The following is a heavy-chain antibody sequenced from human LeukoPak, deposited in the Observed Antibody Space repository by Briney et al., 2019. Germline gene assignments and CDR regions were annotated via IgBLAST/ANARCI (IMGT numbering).Heavy chain of an antibody. V-gene: IGHV3-48*03. CDR1: GFTFSSYE. CDR2: ISNSGTIM. Sequence: GGSLRLSCAASGFTFSSYEMNWVRQAPGKGLEWISYISNSGTIMYYADSVKGRFTISRDNAKNSLYLQMNSLRAEDTAVYYCANSLWFGELYFDYWGQGTLVTVSS. J-gene: IGHJ4*02. CDR3: ANSLWFGELYFDY. D-gene: IGHD3-10*01.